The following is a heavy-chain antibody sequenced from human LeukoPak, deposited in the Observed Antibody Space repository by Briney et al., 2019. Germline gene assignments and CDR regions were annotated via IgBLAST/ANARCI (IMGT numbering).Heavy chain of an antibody. CDR1: GGSITSYY. CDR2: IYYSGST. J-gene: IGHJ4*02. Sequence: PSETRSPTCSVSGGSITSYYWDWNRQPPGKGLEWIGYIYYSGSTNYNTSLKSRLTISVATSKNQFSLKLSSVTATDTAVYSCERYVWGSYTTFEDYWGQGTLVTVSS. V-gene: IGHV4-59*01. D-gene: IGHD3-16*01. CDR3: ERYVWGSYTTFEDY.